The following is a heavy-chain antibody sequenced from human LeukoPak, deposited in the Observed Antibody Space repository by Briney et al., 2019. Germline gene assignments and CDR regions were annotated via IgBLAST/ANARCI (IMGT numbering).Heavy chain of an antibody. CDR3: ARHAERSYGFDY. CDR2: IYYSGST. D-gene: IGHD5-18*01. Sequence: SETLSLTCTVSGGSISSSSYYWGWIRQPPGKGLEWIGSIYYSGSTYYNPSLKSRVTISVDTSENQFSLKLSSVTAADTAVYYCARHAERSYGFDYWGQGTLVTVSS. J-gene: IGHJ4*02. V-gene: IGHV4-39*01. CDR1: GGSISSSSYY.